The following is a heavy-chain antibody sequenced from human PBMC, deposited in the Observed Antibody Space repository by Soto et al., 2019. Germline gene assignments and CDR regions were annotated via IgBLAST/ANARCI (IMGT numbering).Heavy chain of an antibody. Sequence: GGSLRLSCAASGFTFSSYGMHWVRQAPGKGLEWVAVISYDGSNKYYADSVKGRFTISRDNSKNTLYLQMNSLRAEDTAVYYCAKGTRIQLWGYWGQGTLVTVSS. J-gene: IGHJ4*02. D-gene: IGHD5-18*01. CDR1: GFTFSSYG. CDR2: ISYDGSNK. V-gene: IGHV3-30*18. CDR3: AKGTRIQLWGY.